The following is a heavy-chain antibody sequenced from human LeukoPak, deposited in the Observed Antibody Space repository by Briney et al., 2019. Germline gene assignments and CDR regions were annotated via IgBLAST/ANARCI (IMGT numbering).Heavy chain of an antibody. CDR3: ARTIVGAIGGLDY. V-gene: IGHV1-69*01. Sequence: SVKVSCKASGGTFSSYAISWVRQAPGQGLEWMGGIIPIFGTANYAQKFQGRVTITADESTSTAYLELSSLRSEDTAVYYCARTIVGAIGGLDYWGQGTLVTVSS. CDR1: GGTFSSYA. CDR2: IIPIFGTA. J-gene: IGHJ4*02. D-gene: IGHD1-26*01.